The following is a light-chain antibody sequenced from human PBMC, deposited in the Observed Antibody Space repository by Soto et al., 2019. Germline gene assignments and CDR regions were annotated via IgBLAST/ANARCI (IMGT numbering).Light chain of an antibody. V-gene: IGKV4-1*01. CDR1: QSVLYSSNNKNY. Sequence: DNVMTQSPDSLAVSLGERATINCKSSQSVLYSSNNKNYLAWYQQKPGQPPNLLIYWASTRESGVPDRFSGSGSGTDFTLTTSSLQAEDVAVYYCQQYYSTPYTFGQGTKVDIK. CDR2: WAS. CDR3: QQYYSTPYT. J-gene: IGKJ2*01.